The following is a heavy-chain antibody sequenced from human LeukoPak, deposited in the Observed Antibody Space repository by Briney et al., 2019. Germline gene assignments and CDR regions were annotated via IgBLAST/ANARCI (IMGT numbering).Heavy chain of an antibody. Sequence: GGSLRLSCAASGFTFNRYWMSWVRQAPGKELQWVANIKQDGSAKYYVDSVKGRFTISRDNAKNSLYLQMNSLRAEDTAVYYCARVEANGYDYGAFDYWGQGTLVTVSS. CDR1: GFTFNRYW. CDR3: ARVEANGYDYGAFDY. CDR2: IKQDGSAK. V-gene: IGHV3-7*01. D-gene: IGHD5-12*01. J-gene: IGHJ4*02.